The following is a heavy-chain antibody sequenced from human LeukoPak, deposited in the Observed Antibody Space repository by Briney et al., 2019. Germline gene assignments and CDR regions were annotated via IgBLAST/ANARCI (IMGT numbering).Heavy chain of an antibody. CDR2: INLDGTEE. CDR3: ATGRHDFLH. CDR1: GFDFSTFW. Sequence: GGSLRLSCAASGFDFSTFWMTWVRQAPGKGLEWVANINLDGTEEHYVDSSLKGRFTISRDNAKNSLYLRMNSLRVEDTAVYYCATGRHDFLHWGQGALVTVSS. J-gene: IGHJ4*02. D-gene: IGHD3/OR15-3a*01. V-gene: IGHV3-7*01.